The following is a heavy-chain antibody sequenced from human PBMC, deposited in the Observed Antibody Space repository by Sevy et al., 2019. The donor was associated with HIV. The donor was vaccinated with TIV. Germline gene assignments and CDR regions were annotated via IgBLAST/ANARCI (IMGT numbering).Heavy chain of an antibody. Sequence: SETLSLTCTVSGGSISSYYWSWIRQPPGKGLEWIGYIYYSGSTNYNPSLKSRVTISVDTSKNQFSLKLSSVTAADTAVYYCARDGVLEPLVYWGQGTLVTVSS. V-gene: IGHV4-59*01. D-gene: IGHD2-8*01. CDR2: IYYSGST. J-gene: IGHJ4*02. CDR3: ARDGVLEPLVY. CDR1: GGSISSYY.